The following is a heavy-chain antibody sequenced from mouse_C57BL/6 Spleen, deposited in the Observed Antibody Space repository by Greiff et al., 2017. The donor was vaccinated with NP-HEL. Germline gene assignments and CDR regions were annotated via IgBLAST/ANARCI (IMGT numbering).Heavy chain of an antibody. CDR3: VREGLRGYYFDY. D-gene: IGHD3-1*01. V-gene: IGHV10-3*01. Sequence: EVQGVESGGGLVQPKGSLKLSCAASGFTFNTYAMHWVRQAPGKGLEWVARIRSKSSNYATYYADSVKDRFTISRDDSQSMLYLQMNNLKTEDTAMYYCVREGLRGYYFDYWGQGTTLTVSS. CDR2: IRSKSSNYAT. J-gene: IGHJ2*01. CDR1: GFTFNTYA.